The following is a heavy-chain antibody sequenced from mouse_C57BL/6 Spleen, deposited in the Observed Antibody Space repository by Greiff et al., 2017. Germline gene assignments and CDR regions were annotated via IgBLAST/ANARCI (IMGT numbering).Heavy chain of an antibody. CDR3: ARGFAPWDY. Sequence: DVKLVESEGGLVQPGSSMKLSCTASGFTFSDYYMAWVRQVPEKGLEWVANINYDGSSTYYLDSLKSRFIISRDNAKNILYLHMSSLKSEDTATYYCARGFAPWDYWGQGTTLTVSS. J-gene: IGHJ2*01. CDR2: INYDGSST. CDR1: GFTFSDYY. V-gene: IGHV5-16*01.